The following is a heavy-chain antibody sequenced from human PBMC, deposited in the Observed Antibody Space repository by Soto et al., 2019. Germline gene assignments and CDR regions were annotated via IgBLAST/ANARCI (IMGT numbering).Heavy chain of an antibody. Sequence: PSETLSLTCTVSGGSISSYYWSWIRQPPGKGLEWIGYIYYSGGTNYNPSLKSRVTISVDTSKNQFSLKLSSVTAADTAVYYCARDRWAVAGRDDWFDPWGQGTLVTVSS. CDR3: ARDRWAVAGRDDWFDP. CDR2: IYYSGGT. J-gene: IGHJ5*02. CDR1: GGSISSYY. D-gene: IGHD6-19*01. V-gene: IGHV4-59*01.